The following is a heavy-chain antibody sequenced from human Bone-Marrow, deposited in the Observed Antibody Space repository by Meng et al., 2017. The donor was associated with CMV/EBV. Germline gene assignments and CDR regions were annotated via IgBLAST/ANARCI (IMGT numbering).Heavy chain of an antibody. D-gene: IGHD3-3*01. V-gene: IGHV4-59*01. Sequence: SETLSLTCTVSGGSISSYYWSWIRQPPGKGLEWIGYIYYSGSTNYNPSLKSRVTISVDTSKNQFSLKLSSVTAADTAVYYCARGDDFWNGYLSSLALDYWGQGTLVTVSS. CDR3: ARGDDFWNGYLSSLALDY. J-gene: IGHJ4*02. CDR2: IYYSGST. CDR1: GGSISSYY.